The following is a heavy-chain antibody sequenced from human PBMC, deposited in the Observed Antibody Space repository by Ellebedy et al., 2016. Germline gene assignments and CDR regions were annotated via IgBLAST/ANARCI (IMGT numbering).Heavy chain of an antibody. Sequence: GESLKISXAASGFTFSSYAMHWVRQAPGKGLEWVAVISYDGSNKYYADSVKGRFTISRDNSKNTLYLQMNSLRAEDTAVYYCARGPSEDILTGYYDYWGQGTLVTVSS. CDR3: ARGPSEDILTGYYDY. D-gene: IGHD3-9*01. CDR2: ISYDGSNK. J-gene: IGHJ4*02. V-gene: IGHV3-30-3*01. CDR1: GFTFSSYA.